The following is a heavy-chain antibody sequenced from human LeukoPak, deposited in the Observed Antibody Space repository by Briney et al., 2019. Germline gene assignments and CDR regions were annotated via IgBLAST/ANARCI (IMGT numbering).Heavy chain of an antibody. CDR2: IYPGDSDT. CDR1: GYSFTTYW. J-gene: IGHJ3*02. D-gene: IGHD1-26*01. V-gene: IGHV5-51*01. Sequence: GESLKISCKGSGYSFTTYWIGWVRQMPGKGPEWMGIIYPGDSDTRYSPSFQGQVTISADKSISTAYLQWSSLKASDTAMYYCARPYGVGATNPDAFDIWGQGTMVTVSS. CDR3: ARPYGVGATNPDAFDI.